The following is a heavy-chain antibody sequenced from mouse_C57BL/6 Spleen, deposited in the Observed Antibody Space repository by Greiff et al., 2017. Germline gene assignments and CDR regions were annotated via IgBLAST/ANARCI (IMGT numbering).Heavy chain of an antibody. D-gene: IGHD1-1*01. V-gene: IGHV1-82*01. J-gene: IGHJ4*01. CDR2: IYPGDGDT. CDR3: ARVVTTVVAKAMDY. CDR1: GYAFRSSW. Sequence: VQLQESGPELVKPGASVKISCKASGYAFRSSWLNWVKQRTGKGLEWIGRIYPGDGDTKYNGKFKGKATLTADKSSSTAYMQLSSLTSEDSAVYYCARVVTTVVAKAMDYWGQGTSVTVSS.